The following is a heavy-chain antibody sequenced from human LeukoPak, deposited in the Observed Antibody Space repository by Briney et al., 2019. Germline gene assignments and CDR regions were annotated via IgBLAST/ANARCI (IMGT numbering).Heavy chain of an antibody. CDR2: ISAYNGNT. J-gene: IGHJ4*02. Sequence: ASVKVSCKASGYTFTGYYMHWVRQAPGQGLEWMGWISAYNGNTNYAQKLQGRVTMTTDTSTSTAYMELRSLRSDDTAVYYCARVQLRFLEWVFIRYFDYWGQGTLVTVSS. D-gene: IGHD3-3*01. V-gene: IGHV1-18*04. CDR3: ARVQLRFLEWVFIRYFDY. CDR1: GYTFTGYY.